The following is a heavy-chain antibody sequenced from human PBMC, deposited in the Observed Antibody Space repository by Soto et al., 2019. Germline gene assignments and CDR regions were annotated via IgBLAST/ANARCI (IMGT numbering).Heavy chain of an antibody. CDR3: AREESRLWSHAFDI. CDR1: GGTFSSYA. Sequence: ASVKVSCKASGGTFSSYAISWVRQAPGQGLEWMGGIIPIFGTANYAQKFQGRVTITADESTSTAYMELSSLRSEDTAVYYCAREESRLWSHAFDIWGQGTMVTVSS. V-gene: IGHV1-69*13. CDR2: IIPIFGTA. D-gene: IGHD5-18*01. J-gene: IGHJ3*02.